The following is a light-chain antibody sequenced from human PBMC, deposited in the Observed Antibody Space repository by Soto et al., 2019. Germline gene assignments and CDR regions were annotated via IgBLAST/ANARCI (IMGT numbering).Light chain of an antibody. CDR1: QSVSNN. V-gene: IGKV3-15*01. CDR3: QQYNIWPPWT. CDR2: DAS. Sequence: ILMTQSPATLSVSPGERATLSCRASQSVSNNLAWYQQKPGQAPRLLIYDASTRATGIPARFSGSGSGTEFTLTISGLQSEDFPVYYCQQYNIWPPWTFGPGTKVEVK. J-gene: IGKJ1*01.